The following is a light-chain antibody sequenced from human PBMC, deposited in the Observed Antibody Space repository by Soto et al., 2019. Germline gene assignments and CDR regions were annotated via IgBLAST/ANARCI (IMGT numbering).Light chain of an antibody. CDR3: IAWDDSLKGPV. CDR1: SSNIGRNA. J-gene: IGLJ3*02. Sequence: QSVLTQPPSASGNPGQRVTISCSGSSSNIGRNAVNWYQQVPGTAPKLLIYSHDQRPSGVPDRFSGSKSGTSASLAISGLQSEDEANYYCIAWDDSLKGPVFGGGTKLTVL. V-gene: IGLV1-44*01. CDR2: SHD.